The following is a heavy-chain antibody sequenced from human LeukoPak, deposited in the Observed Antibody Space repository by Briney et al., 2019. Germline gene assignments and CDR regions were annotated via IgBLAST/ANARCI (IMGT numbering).Heavy chain of an antibody. D-gene: IGHD2-21*02. CDR2: IYTSGST. CDR1: LVFITTDY. J-gene: IGHJ4*02. CDR3: APGPNEGDYSFDY. V-gene: IGHV4-4*07. Sequence: SETLSLTSTVSLVFITTDYSTWIRQPAGKGLEWIGRIYTSGSTNYNPSLKSRVTMSVDTSKNQFSLKLSSVTAADTTVYYCAPGPNEGDYSFDYWGQGTLVTVSS.